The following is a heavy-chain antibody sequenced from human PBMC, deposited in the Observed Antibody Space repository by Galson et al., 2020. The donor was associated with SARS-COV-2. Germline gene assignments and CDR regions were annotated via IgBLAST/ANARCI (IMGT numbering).Heavy chain of an antibody. CDR1: GYTFTSYA. Sequence: ASVKVSCKASGYTFTSYAMHWVRQAPGQRLEWMGWINAGNGNTKYSQKFQGRVTITRDTSASTAYMELSSLRSEDTAVYYCASHTWDFWSGYYPADYYGMDVWGQGTTVTVSS. J-gene: IGHJ6*02. CDR2: INAGNGNT. D-gene: IGHD3-3*01. CDR3: ASHTWDFWSGYYPADYYGMDV. V-gene: IGHV1-3*01.